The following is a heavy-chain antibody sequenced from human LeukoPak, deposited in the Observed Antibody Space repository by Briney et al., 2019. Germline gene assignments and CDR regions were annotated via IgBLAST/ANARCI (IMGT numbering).Heavy chain of an antibody. D-gene: IGHD6-13*01. V-gene: IGHV3-21*01. CDR1: GFTFSSYS. J-gene: IGHJ5*02. Sequence: GGSLRLSCAASGFTFSSYSMNWVRQAPGKGLEWVSSISSSSSYIYYADSVKGRFTISRDNAKNSLCLQMNSLRAEDTAVYFCARGVYSSSTNCFDPWGQGTLVTVSS. CDR3: ARGVYSSSTNCFDP. CDR2: ISSSSSYI.